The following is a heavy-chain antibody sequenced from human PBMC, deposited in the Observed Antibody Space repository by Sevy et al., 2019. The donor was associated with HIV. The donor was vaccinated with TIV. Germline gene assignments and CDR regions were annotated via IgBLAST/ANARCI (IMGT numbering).Heavy chain of an antibody. V-gene: IGHV4-30-4*01. Sequence: SETLSLTCSVSGGSISSGVYYWTWMRQSPGKGLEWIGYIYYSGITYYNPSLKSRVIISIDTVKNQFSLKLSSVTAADTAVYYCARYCTRTSPHNWFDPWGQGTLVTVSS. D-gene: IGHD2-2*01. J-gene: IGHJ5*02. CDR2: IYYSGIT. CDR3: ARYCTRTSPHNWFDP. CDR1: GGSISSGVYY.